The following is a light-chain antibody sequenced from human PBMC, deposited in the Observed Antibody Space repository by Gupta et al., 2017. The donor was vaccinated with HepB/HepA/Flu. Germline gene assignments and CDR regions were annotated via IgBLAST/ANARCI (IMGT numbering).Light chain of an antibody. CDR1: HSLRHGNGYTF. Sequence: DTVMNKSLIPLPATPGGPASITCRSSHSLRHGNGYTFVEWYVQKPGQSPQVLFYLVSNRASGVPDRFSGGGSGTVFTLKITRVEAEDVGVYYCKQDLQTPLTFGGGTKVEI. J-gene: IGKJ4*01. CDR3: KQDLQTPLT. V-gene: IGKV2-28*01. CDR2: LVS.